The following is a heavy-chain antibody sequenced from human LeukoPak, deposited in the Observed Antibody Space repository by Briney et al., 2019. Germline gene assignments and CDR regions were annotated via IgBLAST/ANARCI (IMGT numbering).Heavy chain of an antibody. CDR1: GGSFSGYY. V-gene: IGHV4-34*01. D-gene: IGHD4-17*01. CDR2: ISHSGST. Sequence: PSETLSLTCAVYGGSFSGYYWSWIRQPPGKGLEWIGEISHSGSTNYNPSLKSRVTISVDTSKNQFSLKLSSVTAADTAVYYCARVRGDYGDHPGLSDYWGQGTLVTVSS. J-gene: IGHJ4*02. CDR3: ARVRGDYGDHPGLSDY.